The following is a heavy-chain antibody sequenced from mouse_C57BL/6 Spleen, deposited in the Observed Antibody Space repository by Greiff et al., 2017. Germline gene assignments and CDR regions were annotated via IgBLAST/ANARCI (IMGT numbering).Heavy chain of an antibody. CDR1: GFTFSDYG. D-gene: IGHD1-1*01. V-gene: IGHV5-17*01. CDR3: ARGGITTVVPHFDY. J-gene: IGHJ2*01. CDR2: ISSGSSTI. Sequence: EVKVVESGGGLVKPGGSLKLSCAASGFTFSDYGMHWVRQAPEKGLEWVAYISSGSSTIYYADTVKGRFTITRDNAKNTLFLQMTSLRSEDTAMYYCARGGITTVVPHFDYWGQGTTLTVSS.